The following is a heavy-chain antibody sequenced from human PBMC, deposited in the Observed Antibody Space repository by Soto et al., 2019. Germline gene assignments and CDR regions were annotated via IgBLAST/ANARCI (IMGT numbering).Heavy chain of an antibody. D-gene: IGHD2-2*01. CDR3: ARESGGAPHCSSTSCYQNFDY. CDR2: IWYDGSNK. V-gene: IGHV3-33*01. J-gene: IGHJ4*02. CDR1: GFTFSSYG. Sequence: GGSLRLSCAASGFTFSSYGMHWVRQAPGKGLEWVAVIWYDGSNKYYADSVKGRFTISRDNSKNTLYLQMNSLRAEDTAVYYCARESGGAPHCSSTSCYQNFDYWGQGTLVTVSS.